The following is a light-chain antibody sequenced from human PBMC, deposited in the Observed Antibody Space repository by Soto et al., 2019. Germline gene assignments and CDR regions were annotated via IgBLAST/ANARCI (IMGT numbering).Light chain of an antibody. V-gene: IGLV2-14*03. J-gene: IGLJ3*02. Sequence: QSELAQPASVSGSPGQSITISCTGTSSDVGYFDYVSWYQQHSGKAPKLMIFDVSDRSSGVSDRFSGSKSGNTASLTISGLQAEDEADYFCSSYASGSTHVLFGGGTKVTVL. CDR2: DVS. CDR3: SSYASGSTHVL. CDR1: SSDVGYFDY.